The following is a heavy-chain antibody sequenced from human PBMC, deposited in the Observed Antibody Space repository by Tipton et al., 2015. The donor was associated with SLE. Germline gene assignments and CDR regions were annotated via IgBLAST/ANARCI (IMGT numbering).Heavy chain of an antibody. CDR1: GGSISSSSYF. D-gene: IGHD2-2*02. V-gene: IGHV4-39*01. Sequence: TLSLTCTVSGGSISSSSYFWGWIRQSPGKGLEWIGSIYYDGSTYYNPSLKSRVTISADMSKNQFSLRLSSVSAADTAVYYCGRTKAGIRYLDYWGQGILVTVSS. J-gene: IGHJ4*02. CDR2: IYYDGST. CDR3: GRTKAGIRYLDY.